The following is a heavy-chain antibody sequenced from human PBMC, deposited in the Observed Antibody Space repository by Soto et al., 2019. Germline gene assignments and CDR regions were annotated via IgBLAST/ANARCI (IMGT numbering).Heavy chain of an antibody. CDR2: TYYRSKWYN. Sequence: PSQTLSLTCAISGDSVSSSSVTWNWIRQSPWRGLEWLGRTYYRSKWYNDYAESVKSRITINPDTSKNQFSLHLNSVTPDDTAVYYCVRLIGNSWLDFWGQGTLVTVSS. CDR3: VRLIGNSWLDF. J-gene: IGHJ5*01. V-gene: IGHV6-1*01. D-gene: IGHD1-26*01. CDR1: GDSVSSSSVT.